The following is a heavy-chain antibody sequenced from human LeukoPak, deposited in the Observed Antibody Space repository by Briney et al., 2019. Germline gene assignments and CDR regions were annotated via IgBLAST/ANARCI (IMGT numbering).Heavy chain of an antibody. CDR3: VKDKSPMVRGLVAFDI. V-gene: IGHV3-64D*09. CDR2: ISSNGGST. CDR1: GFTFSSYA. J-gene: IGHJ3*02. Sequence: PGGSLRLSCSASGFTFSSYAMHWVRQAPGKGLEYVSAISSNGGSTYYADSVKGRFTISRDNSKNMLYLQMSSLRAEDTAVYYCVKDKSPMVRGLVAFDIWGQGTMVTVSS. D-gene: IGHD3-10*01.